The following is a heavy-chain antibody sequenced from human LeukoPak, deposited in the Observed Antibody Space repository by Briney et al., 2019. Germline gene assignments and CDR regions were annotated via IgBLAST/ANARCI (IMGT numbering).Heavy chain of an antibody. D-gene: IGHD1-26*01. CDR2: INPSGGST. CDR1: GYTFTSYD. Sequence: ASVKASCKASGYTFTSYDINWVRQAPGQGLEWMGIINPSGGSTSYAQKFQGRVTMTRDMSTSTVYMELSSLRSEDTAVYYCARGVLLQERGAFDIWGQGTMVTVSS. J-gene: IGHJ3*02. CDR3: ARGVLLQERGAFDI. V-gene: IGHV1-46*01.